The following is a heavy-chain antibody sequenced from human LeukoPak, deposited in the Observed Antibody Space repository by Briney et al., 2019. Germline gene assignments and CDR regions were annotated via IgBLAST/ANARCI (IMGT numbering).Heavy chain of an antibody. CDR3: VVVVTAIFDY. J-gene: IGHJ4*02. V-gene: IGHV1-46*01. CDR2: INPSGGST. CDR1: GYTFTSYY. Sequence: VASVKVSCKASGYTFTSYYMHWVRQAPGQGLEWMGIINPSGGSTSYAQKFQGRVTMTRDTSTSTVYMELSSLRSEDTAVYYCVVVVTAIFDYWGQGTLVTVPS. D-gene: IGHD2-21*02.